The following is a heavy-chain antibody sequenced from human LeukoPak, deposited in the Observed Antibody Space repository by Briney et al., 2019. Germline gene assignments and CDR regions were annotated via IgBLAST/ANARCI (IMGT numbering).Heavy chain of an antibody. CDR2: IKQDGSEK. CDR1: GFIFSDSW. Sequence: GGSLRLSCTVSGFIFSDSWMAWIRQAPGKGLEWVANIKQDGSEKYYVDSVKGRFTISRDNAKNSLYLQMNSLRAEDTAVYYCAREGANYWGQGTLVTVSS. D-gene: IGHD1-26*01. CDR3: AREGANY. J-gene: IGHJ4*02. V-gene: IGHV3-7*03.